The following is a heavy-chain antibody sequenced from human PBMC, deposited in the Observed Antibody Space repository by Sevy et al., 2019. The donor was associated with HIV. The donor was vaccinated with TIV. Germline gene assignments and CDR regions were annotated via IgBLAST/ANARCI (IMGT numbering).Heavy chain of an antibody. J-gene: IGHJ6*03. CDR1: GDSVSSNSAA. V-gene: IGHV6-1*01. D-gene: IGHD3-10*01. CDR3: ARAQYYYGSGSYSNPPNYYYYYYMDV. CDR2: TYYRSKWYN. Sequence: SQSLSLTCAISGDSVSSNSAARNWIRQSPSRGLEWLGRTYYRSKWYNDYAVFVKSRITINPDTSKNQFSLQLNSVTPEEKALYYCARAQYYYGSGSYSNPPNYYYYYYMDVWGKGTTVTVSS.